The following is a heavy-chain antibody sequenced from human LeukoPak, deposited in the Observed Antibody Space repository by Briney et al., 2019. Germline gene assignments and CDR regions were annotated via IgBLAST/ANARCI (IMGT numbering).Heavy chain of an antibody. D-gene: IGHD5-18*01. CDR1: GYTFTSYD. CDR3: ARNRYSYGYFFPY. CDR2: INPSGGST. J-gene: IGHJ4*02. Sequence: VQVTCRATGYTFTSYDINWVRQATGQELEWMGIINPSGGSTSYAQKFQGRVTMNRDMSTSTVYMELSSLRSEDTAVYYCARNRYSYGYFFPYWGQGTLVTVSS. V-gene: IGHV1-46*01.